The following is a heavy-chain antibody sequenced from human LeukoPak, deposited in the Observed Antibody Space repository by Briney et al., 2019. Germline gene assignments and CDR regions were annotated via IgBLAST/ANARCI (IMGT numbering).Heavy chain of an antibody. CDR3: ARHMSVTYNAFDI. J-gene: IGHJ3*02. D-gene: IGHD2-21*02. V-gene: IGHV4-59*08. CDR1: GGSTTGYY. CDR2: VYYSGRT. Sequence: SETLSLTCTVSGGSTTGYYWTWIRQPPGKGLEWIGYVYYSGRTSYNASLKSRVTTSVDTSKNQFFLKLSSVTAADTAVYYCARHMSVTYNAFDIWGQGTMVTVSS.